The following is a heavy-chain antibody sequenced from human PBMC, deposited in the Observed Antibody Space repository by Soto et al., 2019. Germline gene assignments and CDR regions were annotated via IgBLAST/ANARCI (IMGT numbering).Heavy chain of an antibody. Sequence: SQTMSLTCSVCGGCISSYYGSRIRQHPGRGLEWIGYIYYSGSTNYNPSLKSRVTISVDTSKNQFSLKLSSVTAADTAVYYCARAAFTYGSGSYLPWGQGTLVTVSS. CDR3: ARAAFTYGSGSYLP. CDR1: GGCISSYY. D-gene: IGHD3-10*01. CDR2: IYYSGST. V-gene: IGHV4-59*12. J-gene: IGHJ5*02.